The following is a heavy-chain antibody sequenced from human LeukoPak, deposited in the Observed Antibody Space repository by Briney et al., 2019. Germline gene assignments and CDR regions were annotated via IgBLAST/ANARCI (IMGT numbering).Heavy chain of an antibody. CDR3: ARGRGAANDAFDI. Sequence: GGSLRLSCAASGFTVSSDYMSWVHQAPGKGLEWLSVIYSSSITSYADSVKGRFTISRHNSKNTLYLQMNSLRADDTAVYYCARGRGAANDAFDIWGQGTMVTVSS. V-gene: IGHV3-53*04. CDR1: GFTVSSDY. CDR2: IYSSSIT. D-gene: IGHD3-10*01. J-gene: IGHJ3*02.